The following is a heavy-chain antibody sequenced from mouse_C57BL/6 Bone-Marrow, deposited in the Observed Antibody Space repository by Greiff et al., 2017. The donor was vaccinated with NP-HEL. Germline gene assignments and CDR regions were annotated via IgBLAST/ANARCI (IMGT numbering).Heavy chain of an antibody. CDR3: ARYEGYYAMDY. CDR2: INPSTGGT. J-gene: IGHJ4*01. Sequence: VQLKESGPELVKPGASVKISCKASGYSFTGYYMNWVKQSPEKSLEWIGEINPSTGGTTYNQKFKAKATLTVDKSSSTAYMQLKSLTSEDSAVYYCARYEGYYAMDYWGQGTSVTVSS. V-gene: IGHV1-42*01. CDR1: GYSFTGYY. D-gene: IGHD2-3*01.